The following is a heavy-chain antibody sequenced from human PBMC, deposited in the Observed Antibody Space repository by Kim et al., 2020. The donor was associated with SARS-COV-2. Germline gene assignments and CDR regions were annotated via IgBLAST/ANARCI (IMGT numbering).Heavy chain of an antibody. CDR2: T. CDR3: ARDYDSSGYYDI. Sequence: TYPRPSPKSRLTCSVDTSKNQCSRKLSSVRAADTAVYYCARDYDSSGYYDIWGQGILVTVSS. D-gene: IGHD3-22*01. V-gene: IGHV4-31*02. J-gene: IGHJ4*02.